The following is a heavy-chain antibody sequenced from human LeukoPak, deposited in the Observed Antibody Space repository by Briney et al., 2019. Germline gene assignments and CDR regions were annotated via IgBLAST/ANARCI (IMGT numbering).Heavy chain of an antibody. Sequence: SETLSLTCTVPGGSISSGGYYWSWIRQPPGKGLEWIGYIYHSGSTYYNPSLKSRVTISVDRSKNQFSLKLSSVTAADTAVYYCARVRGPNWFDPWGQGTLVTVSS. CDR2: IYHSGST. CDR1: GGSISSGGYY. CDR3: ARVRGPNWFDP. V-gene: IGHV4-30-2*01. J-gene: IGHJ5*02.